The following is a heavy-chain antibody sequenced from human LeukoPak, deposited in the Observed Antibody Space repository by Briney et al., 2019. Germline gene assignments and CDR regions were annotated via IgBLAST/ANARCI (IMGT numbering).Heavy chain of an antibody. V-gene: IGHV1-18*04. Sequence: GASVKVSCKASGYTFTSYYMHWVRQAPGQGLEWMGWISAYNGNTNYAQKLQGRVTMTTDTSTSTAYMELRSLRSDDTAVYYCARVTMIGGANWFDPWGQGTLVTVSS. D-gene: IGHD3-22*01. CDR1: GYTFTSYY. J-gene: IGHJ5*02. CDR3: ARVTMIGGANWFDP. CDR2: ISAYNGNT.